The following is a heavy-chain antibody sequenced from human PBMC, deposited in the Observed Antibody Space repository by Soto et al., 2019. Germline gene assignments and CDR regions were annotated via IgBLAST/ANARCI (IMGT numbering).Heavy chain of an antibody. Sequence: QVQLVQSGAEVKKPGSSVKVSCKASGGTFSSYAISWVRQAPGQGLEWMGGSVLIFGTANYAQKFQGRVTITADESTSTAYMELSILRSEDTAVYYCASQQLGPSYYYGMDVWGQGTTVTVSS. V-gene: IGHV1-69*12. CDR3: ASQQLGPSYYYGMDV. J-gene: IGHJ6*02. CDR1: GGTFSSYA. D-gene: IGHD6-6*01. CDR2: SVLIFGTA.